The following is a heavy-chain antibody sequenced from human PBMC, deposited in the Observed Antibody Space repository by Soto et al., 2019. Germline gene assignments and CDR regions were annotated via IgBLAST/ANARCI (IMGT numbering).Heavy chain of an antibody. Sequence: EVQLVQSGAEVKKPGESLRISCKGSGYSFTSYWISWVRQMPGKGLEWMGRIDPSDSYTNYSPSFQGHVTISADKSIIXXYLQWSSLKASDTAMYYCARFSSPAAGSPLLYFDLWGRGTLVTVSS. CDR1: GYSFTSYW. V-gene: IGHV5-10-1*01. J-gene: IGHJ2*01. D-gene: IGHD6-13*01. CDR3: ARFSSPAAGSPLLYFDL. CDR2: IDPSDSYT.